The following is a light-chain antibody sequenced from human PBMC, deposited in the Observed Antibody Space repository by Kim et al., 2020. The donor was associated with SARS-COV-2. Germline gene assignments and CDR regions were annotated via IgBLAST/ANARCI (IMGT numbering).Light chain of an antibody. J-gene: IGLJ3*02. CDR1: STAVRQAV. V-gene: IGLV10-54*01. CDR2: RNK. Sequence: PTAPLHSPWTSTAVRQAVATWVQQPQGHPHELLSSRNKSRPSGSSERFAASRSGDTASLTIPGLQPEDEVDYYCSAWDSSLSTWVFGGGTQLTVL. CDR3: SAWDSSLSTWV.